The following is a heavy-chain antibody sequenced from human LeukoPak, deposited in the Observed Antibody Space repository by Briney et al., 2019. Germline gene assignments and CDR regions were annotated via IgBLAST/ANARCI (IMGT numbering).Heavy chain of an antibody. CDR3: ASRSSLYWYFDL. CDR1: GGSFSGYY. J-gene: IGHJ2*01. Sequence: PSETLSLTCAVYGGSFSGYYWSWIRQPPGQGLEWIGEINHSGSTNYNPSLKSRVTISVDTSKNQFSLKLSSVTAADTAVYYCASRSSLYWYFDLWGRGTLVTVSS. CDR2: INHSGST. V-gene: IGHV4-34*01. D-gene: IGHD6-6*01.